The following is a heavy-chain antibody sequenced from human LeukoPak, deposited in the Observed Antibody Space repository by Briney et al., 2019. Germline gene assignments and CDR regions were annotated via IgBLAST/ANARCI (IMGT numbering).Heavy chain of an antibody. J-gene: IGHJ5*02. V-gene: IGHV3-21*01. Sequence: GGSLRVSCAASGFTFSSDSMTGVRQAPGKGRGWGSSISSSSRYIYYADSVKGRFTISRDNAKHSLYLQVNSLRAEDTAVYYCARGHRGSGYSTWFDPWGQGTLVTVSS. D-gene: IGHD3-3*01. CDR3: ARGHRGSGYSTWFDP. CDR2: ISSSSRYI. CDR1: GFTFSSDS.